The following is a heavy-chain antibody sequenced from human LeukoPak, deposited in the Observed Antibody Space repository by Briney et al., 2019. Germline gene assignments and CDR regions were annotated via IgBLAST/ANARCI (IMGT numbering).Heavy chain of an antibody. Sequence: ASVKVSCKASGYTFTSYDINWVRQATGQGLEWMGWMNPNSGNTGSAQKFQGRVTITRNTSISTAYMELSSLRSEDTAVYYCARGRDATIHDFWSGYYTDYFDYWGQGTLVTVSP. J-gene: IGHJ4*02. CDR2: MNPNSGNT. CDR3: ARGRDATIHDFWSGYYTDYFDY. CDR1: GYTFTSYD. V-gene: IGHV1-8*03. D-gene: IGHD3-3*01.